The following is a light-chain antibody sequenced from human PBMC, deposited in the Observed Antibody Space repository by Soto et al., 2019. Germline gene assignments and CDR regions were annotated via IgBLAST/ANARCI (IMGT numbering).Light chain of an antibody. V-gene: IGKV3D-20*02. CDR1: QSVTSNY. CDR3: QQRSNWTLT. CDR2: GAS. J-gene: IGKJ4*01. Sequence: EIVLTQSPGTLSLSPGERATLSCGASQSVTSNYLAWYQQKPGQAPRLLIFGASIRVTGIPGRFSGSGSGTDFTLTISSLEPEDFAVYYCQQRSNWTLTFGGGTKVDIK.